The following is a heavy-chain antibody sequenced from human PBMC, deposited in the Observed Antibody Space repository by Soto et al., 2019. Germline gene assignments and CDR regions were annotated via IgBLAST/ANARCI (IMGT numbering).Heavy chain of an antibody. V-gene: IGHV3-74*01. D-gene: IGHD2-21*02. CDR1: GFTFSSAW. CDR2: INSDGSST. Sequence: GGSLRLSCAASGFTFSSAWMNWVRQVPGKGLVWVSRINSDGSSTNYADSVKGRFTISRDNAKNTLYLQMNSLRAEDTAVYYCAIVYCGGDCSPFDYWGQGAQVTVSS. J-gene: IGHJ4*02. CDR3: AIVYCGGDCSPFDY.